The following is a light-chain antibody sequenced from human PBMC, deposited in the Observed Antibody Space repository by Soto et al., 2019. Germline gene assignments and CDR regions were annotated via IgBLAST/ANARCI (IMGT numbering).Light chain of an antibody. CDR1: QGIDSY. CDR2: AAS. V-gene: IGKV1-9*01. CDR3: QQLKSYPLT. Sequence: DIQLTQSPSFLSASVGDRVTITCRASQGIDSYLGWYQQKPGKAPNLLIYAASSLHPGVPSRFSGSGSGAEFTLTISSLQPEDFATYYCQQLKSYPLTCGGGTKVEIK. J-gene: IGKJ4*01.